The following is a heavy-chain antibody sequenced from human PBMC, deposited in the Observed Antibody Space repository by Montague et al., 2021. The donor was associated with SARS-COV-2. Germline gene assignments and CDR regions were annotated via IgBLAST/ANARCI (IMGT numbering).Heavy chain of an antibody. CDR1: DGSISSYY. D-gene: IGHD3-22*01. CDR3: ARGALFYDSSGYYSDAFDI. CDR2: IYTSGST. J-gene: IGHJ3*02. Sequence: SETLSLTCTVSDGSISSYYWNWIRQSAGKGLEWIGRIYTSGSTNYDPSLKSRVTMSVDTSKNQFSLKLSSVTAADTAVYYCARGALFYDSSGYYSDAFDIWGQGTMVTVSS. V-gene: IGHV4-4*07.